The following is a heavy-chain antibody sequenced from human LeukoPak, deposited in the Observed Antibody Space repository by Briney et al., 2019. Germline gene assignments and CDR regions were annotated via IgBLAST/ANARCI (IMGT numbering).Heavy chain of an antibody. V-gene: IGHV3-23*01. CDR2: ISGHGGST. CDR3: AREEDSAWPT. Sequence: XGSLRLSCAASGFTFSSYAMSRVRQAPGKGLEWVSSISGHGGSTYSVDSMKGRLTISRDDSKSSLYLQMSSLTVDDTAVYYCAREEDSAWPTWGQGTLVTVSA. D-gene: IGHD5-18*01. CDR1: GFTFSSYA. J-gene: IGHJ1*01.